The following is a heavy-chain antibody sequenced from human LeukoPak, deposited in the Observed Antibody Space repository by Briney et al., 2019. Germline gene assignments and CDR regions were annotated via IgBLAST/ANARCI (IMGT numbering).Heavy chain of an antibody. Sequence: KSSETLSLTCAVYGGSFSGYYWSWIRQPPGKGLEWIGEINHSGSTNYNPSLKSRVTISVDAPKNQFSLKLSSVTAADTAVYYCARGGERAVDYWGQGTLVTVSS. J-gene: IGHJ4*02. CDR3: ARGGERAVDY. D-gene: IGHD1-1*01. CDR2: INHSGST. V-gene: IGHV4-34*01. CDR1: GGSFSGYY.